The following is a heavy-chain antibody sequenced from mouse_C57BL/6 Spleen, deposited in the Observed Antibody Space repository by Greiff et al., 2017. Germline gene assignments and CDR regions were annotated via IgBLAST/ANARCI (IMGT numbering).Heavy chain of an antibody. Sequence: EVQLQQSGPELVKPGASVKISCKASGYTFTDYYMNWVKQSHGKSLEWIGDINPNNGGTSYNQKFKCKATLTVDKSSSTAYMELRSLTSEDSAVYYCARSPYGNYGGYWGQGTTLTVSS. CDR1: GYTFTDYY. CDR3: ARSPYGNYGGY. D-gene: IGHD2-1*01. V-gene: IGHV1-26*01. J-gene: IGHJ2*01. CDR2: INPNNGGT.